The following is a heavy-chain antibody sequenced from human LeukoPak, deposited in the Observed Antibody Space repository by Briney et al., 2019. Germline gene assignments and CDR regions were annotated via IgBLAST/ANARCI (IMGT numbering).Heavy chain of an antibody. CDR2: ISGDGNST. CDR1: GFTFSSFW. V-gene: IGHV3-74*01. CDR3: ARDFPSGY. J-gene: IGHJ4*02. Sequence: PGGSLRLSCAASGFTFSSFWMHWVRQTPGKGLVWVSGISGDGNSTNYADSVKGRFTISRDNAKNTVYLQMNSLRTEDTAVYYCARDFPSGYWGRESWSPSPQ. D-gene: IGHD6-25*01.